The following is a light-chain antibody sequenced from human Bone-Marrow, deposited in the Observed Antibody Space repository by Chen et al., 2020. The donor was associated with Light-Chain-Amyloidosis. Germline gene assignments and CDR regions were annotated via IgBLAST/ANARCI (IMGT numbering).Light chain of an antibody. CDR3: QVWDRSSDRPV. J-gene: IGLJ3*02. Sequence: SYVLTQPSSVSVAPGQTATIACGGNNIGSTSVHWYQQTPGQAPLLVVYDDSDRPPGTPERLSGSNSGNTATLTISRVEAGDEADYYCQVWDRSSDRPVFGGGTKLTVL. V-gene: IGLV3-21*02. CDR1: NIGSTS. CDR2: DDS.